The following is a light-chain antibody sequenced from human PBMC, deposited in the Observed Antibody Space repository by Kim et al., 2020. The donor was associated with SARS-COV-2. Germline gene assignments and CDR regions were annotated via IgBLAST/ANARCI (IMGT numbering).Light chain of an antibody. CDR1: QSVSTNY. J-gene: IGKJ2*01. CDR2: GAS. CDR3: QEYGSSRT. Sequence: EIVLTQSPGTLSLSPGERASLSCRASQSVSTNYLAWYQQKPGQAPRLLIYGASSRVTGIPDRFSGGGSGTDFTLTITRLEPEDFAVYYCQEYGSSRTFGQGTKLEI. V-gene: IGKV3-20*01.